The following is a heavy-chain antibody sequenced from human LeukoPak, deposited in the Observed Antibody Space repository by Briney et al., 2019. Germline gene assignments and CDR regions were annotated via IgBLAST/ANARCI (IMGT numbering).Heavy chain of an antibody. J-gene: IGHJ4*02. D-gene: IGHD6-19*01. CDR3: AKDMGSGWYENYFDY. CDR2: ISWNSGSI. V-gene: IGHV3-9*03. Sequence: GRSLRLSCAVAGFTFDDYAMHWVRQAPGRGLKWVSGISWNSGSIGYADSVKGRVTISRDNAKNSLYLQMNSLRAEDMALYYCAKDMGSGWYENYFDYWGQGTLVTVSS. CDR1: GFTFDDYA.